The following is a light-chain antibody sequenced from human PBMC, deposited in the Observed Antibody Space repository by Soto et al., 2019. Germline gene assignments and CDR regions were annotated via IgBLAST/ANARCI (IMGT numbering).Light chain of an antibody. V-gene: IGKV3-20*01. CDR3: QQYGGSPRT. CDR1: QSVSSNY. J-gene: IGKJ1*01. CDR2: GAS. Sequence: IVLTQSPGTLSLSPGERATLSCRASQSVSSNYLAWYQQKSGQAPRLLIYGASSRATGIPDRFSGSGSGTDFTLTISRLEPEDFAVYYCQQYGGSPRTFGQGTKVDIK.